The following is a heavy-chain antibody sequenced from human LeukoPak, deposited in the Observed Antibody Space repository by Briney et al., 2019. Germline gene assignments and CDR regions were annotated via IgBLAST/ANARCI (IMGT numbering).Heavy chain of an antibody. D-gene: IGHD3-10*01. Sequence: GGSLSLSCAASGFTFRDYYMSWIRQTPARGLEWLSYISSSSNYTNYADSVKGRFIISRDNAKNSLYLQMNSLRVEDTAVYYCARVSGEADWGPDYWGQGTLVTVSS. V-gene: IGHV3-11*06. CDR2: ISSSSNYT. J-gene: IGHJ4*02. CDR1: GFTFRDYY. CDR3: ARVSGEADWGPDY.